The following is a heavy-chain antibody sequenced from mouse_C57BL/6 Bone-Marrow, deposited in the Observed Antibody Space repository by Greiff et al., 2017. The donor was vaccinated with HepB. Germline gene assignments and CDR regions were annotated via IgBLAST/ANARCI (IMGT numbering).Heavy chain of an antibody. V-gene: IGHV5-4*01. CDR1: GFTFSSYA. CDR2: ISDGGSYT. D-gene: IGHD2-4*01. J-gene: IGHJ4*01. Sequence: EVQVVESGGGLVKPGGSLKLSCAASGFTFSSYAMSWVRHTPEKRLEWVATISDGGSYTYYPDNVKGRFTISRDNAKNNLYLQMSHLQSEDTAMYYCAREGIYYDYDGDYAMDYWGKGTAVTVAS. CDR3: AREGIYYDYDGDYAMDY.